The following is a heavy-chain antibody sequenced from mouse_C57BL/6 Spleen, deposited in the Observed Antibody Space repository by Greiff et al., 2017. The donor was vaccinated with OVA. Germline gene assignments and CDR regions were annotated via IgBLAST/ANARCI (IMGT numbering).Heavy chain of an antibody. CDR2: INPSTGGT. CDR3: ARGLRRDYAMDY. CDR1: GYSFTGYY. Sequence: VQLKESGPELVKPGASVKISCKASGYSFTGYYMNWVKQSPEKSLEWIGEINPSTGGTTYNQKFKAKATLTVDKSSSTAYMQLKSLTSEDSAVYYCARGLRRDYAMDYWGQGTSVTVSS. V-gene: IGHV1-42*01. D-gene: IGHD2-4*01. J-gene: IGHJ4*01.